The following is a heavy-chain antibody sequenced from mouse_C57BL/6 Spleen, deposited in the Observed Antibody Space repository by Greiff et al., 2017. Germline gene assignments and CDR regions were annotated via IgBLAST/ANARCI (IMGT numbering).Heavy chain of an antibody. CDR2: INSDGGSP. J-gene: IGHJ1*03. CDR1: EYEFPSHD. Sequence: EVMLVESGGGLVQPGESLKLSCESNEYEFPSHDMSWVRKTPEKRLELVAAINSDGGSPYYPDTMERRFIISRDNTKKTLYLQMSSLRSEDTALYYCARGPYYYGSSYWYFDGWGTGTTVTVSS. CDR3: ARGPYYYGSSYWYFDG. V-gene: IGHV5-2*01. D-gene: IGHD1-1*01.